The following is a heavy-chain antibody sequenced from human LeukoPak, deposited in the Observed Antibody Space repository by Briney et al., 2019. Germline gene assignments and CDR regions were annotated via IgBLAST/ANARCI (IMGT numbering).Heavy chain of an antibody. CDR2: ITIGSYI. V-gene: IGHV3-21*01. CDR1: GFTFSSYS. CDR3: AELGITMIGGV. D-gene: IGHD3-10*02. J-gene: IGHJ6*04. Sequence: GGSLRLSCAASGFTFSSYSMNWVRQAPGKGLEWISSITIGSYIYYADSVKGRFAISRDNTKNSLYLQMNSLRAEDTAVYYCAELGITMIGGVWGKGTTVTVSS.